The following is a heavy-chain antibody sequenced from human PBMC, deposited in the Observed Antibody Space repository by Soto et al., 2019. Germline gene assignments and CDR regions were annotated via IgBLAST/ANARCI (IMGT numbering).Heavy chain of an antibody. CDR3: ARGSQNYYYYGMDV. CDR1: GFTFSSYS. J-gene: IGHJ6*02. V-gene: IGHV3-21*01. CDR2: ISSSSSYI. Sequence: EVQLVESGGGLVKPGGSLRLSCAASGFTFSSYSMNWVRQAPGKGLEWVSSISSSSSYIYYADSVKGRFTISRDNAKNSPYLQMNSLRAEDTAVYYCARGSQNYYYYGMDVWGQGTTVTVSS.